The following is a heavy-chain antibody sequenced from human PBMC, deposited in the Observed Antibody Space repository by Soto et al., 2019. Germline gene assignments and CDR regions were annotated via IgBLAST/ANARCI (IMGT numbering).Heavy chain of an antibody. CDR2: ISGSGGST. CDR1: GFTFSSYA. CDR3: AKDVDGDPYWYFDL. V-gene: IGHV3-23*01. D-gene: IGHD4-17*01. J-gene: IGHJ2*01. Sequence: EVQLLESGGGLVQPGGSLRLYCAASGFTFSSYAMSWVRQAPGKGLAWVSAISGSGGSTYYADSVKGRFTISRDNSKNTLYLQMNSLRAEDTAVYYCAKDVDGDPYWYFDLWGRGTLVTVSS.